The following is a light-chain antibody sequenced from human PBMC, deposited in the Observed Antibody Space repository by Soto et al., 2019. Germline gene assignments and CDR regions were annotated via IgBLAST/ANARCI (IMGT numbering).Light chain of an antibody. V-gene: IGKV3-15*01. CDR3: QQYHDWPMT. J-gene: IGKJ3*01. CDR1: QSVSNN. Sequence: EIVLTQSPGTLSLSPGERATLSCRASQSVSNNYLAWYQQKPGQAPRLLISGASTRATGIPVRFSGSGSGTDFTLTISSLQSEDFVFYYCQQYHDWPMTFGPGTKVDIK. CDR2: GAS.